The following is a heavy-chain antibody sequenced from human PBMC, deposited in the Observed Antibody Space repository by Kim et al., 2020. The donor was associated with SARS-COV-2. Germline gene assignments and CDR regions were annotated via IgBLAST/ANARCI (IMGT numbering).Heavy chain of an antibody. CDR1: GGTFSSYA. CDR2: IIPIFGTA. Sequence: SVKVSCKASGGTFSSYAISWVRQAPGQGLEWMGGIIPIFGTANYAQKFQGRVTITADESTSTAYMELSSLRSEDTAVYYCARLAARPRRSISWEHGMDVWGQGTTVTVSS. V-gene: IGHV1-69*13. D-gene: IGHD6-6*01. J-gene: IGHJ6*02. CDR3: ARLAARPRRSISWEHGMDV.